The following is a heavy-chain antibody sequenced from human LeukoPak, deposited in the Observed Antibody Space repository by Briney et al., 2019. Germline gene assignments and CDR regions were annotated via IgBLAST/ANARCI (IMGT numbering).Heavy chain of an antibody. CDR3: ARQAVPYYYYYMDV. J-gene: IGHJ6*03. CDR1: GYCFTSYW. CDR2: IYPGDSDT. Sequence: GESLKISCKGSGYCFTSYWIGWVRQMPGKGLEWMGIIYPGDSDTRYSPSFQGQVTISADQSISTAYLQWSSLKASATAMYYCARQAVPYYYYYMDVWGKGTTVTVSS. V-gene: IGHV5-51*01. D-gene: IGHD4-17*01.